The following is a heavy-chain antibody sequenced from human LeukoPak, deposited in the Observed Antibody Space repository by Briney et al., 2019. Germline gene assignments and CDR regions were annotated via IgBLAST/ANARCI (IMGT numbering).Heavy chain of an antibody. CDR2: IYYSGST. J-gene: IGHJ3*02. Sequence: PSETLSLTCTVSGGSISSYYWSWIPQPPGKGLEWIGYIYYSGSTNYNPSLKSRVTISVDTSKNQFSLKLSSVTAADTAVYYCASSYYDILTGYYHAFDIWGQGTMVTVSS. V-gene: IGHV4-59*01. CDR3: ASSYYDILTGYYHAFDI. D-gene: IGHD3-9*01. CDR1: GGSISSYY.